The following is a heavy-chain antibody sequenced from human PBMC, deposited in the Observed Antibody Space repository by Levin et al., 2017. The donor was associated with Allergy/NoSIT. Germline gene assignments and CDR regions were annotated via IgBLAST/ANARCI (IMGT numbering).Heavy chain of an antibody. CDR1: GFTISSYA. V-gene: IGHV3-23*01. Sequence: GGSLRLSCEASGFTISSYAMSWVRQAPGKGLEWVSAVSSSGTYYADSVKGRFTISRDNSKNTLYLQMNSLRAEDTALYYCAKDRHIQWLVALDYWGQGTLVTVSS. CDR3: AKDRHIQWLVALDY. D-gene: IGHD6-19*01. CDR2: VSSSGT. J-gene: IGHJ4*02.